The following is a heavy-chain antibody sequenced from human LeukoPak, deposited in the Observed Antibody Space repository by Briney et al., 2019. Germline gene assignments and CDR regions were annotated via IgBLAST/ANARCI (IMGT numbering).Heavy chain of an antibody. Sequence: PSETLSLTCAVYGGSFSGYYWSWIRQPPGKGLEWIGEINHSGSTNYNPSLKSRVTISVDTSKNQFSLKLSSVTAADTAVYYCAREQHYYDGSGYLGYWGQGTLVTVSS. CDR1: GGSFSGYY. D-gene: IGHD3-22*01. V-gene: IGHV4-34*01. CDR3: AREQHYYDGSGYLGY. CDR2: INHSGST. J-gene: IGHJ4*02.